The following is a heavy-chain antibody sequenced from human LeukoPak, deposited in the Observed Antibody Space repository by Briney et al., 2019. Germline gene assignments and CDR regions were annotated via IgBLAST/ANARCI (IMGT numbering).Heavy chain of an antibody. CDR2: IRYDGSNK. V-gene: IGHV3-30*02. CDR1: GFTFSSYG. J-gene: IGHJ4*02. CDR3: AKEGALGGSGRYVGGDYFDY. D-gene: IGHD6-19*01. Sequence: GGSLRLSCAASGFTFSSYGMHWVRQAPGKGLEWVAFIRYDGSNKYYADSVKGRFTISRDNSKNTLYLQMNSLRAEDTAVYYCAKEGALGGSGRYVGGDYFDYWGQGTLVTVSS.